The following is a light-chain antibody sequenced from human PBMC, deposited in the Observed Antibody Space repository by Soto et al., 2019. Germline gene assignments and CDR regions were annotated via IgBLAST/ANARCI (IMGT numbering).Light chain of an antibody. CDR3: QQVNTYPLVS. CDR1: QAISSY. Sequence: IQLTQSPSSLSASVGDRVTITCRSSQAISSYLAWYQQKPGKAPNLLIYGASTLQTGVPSRFSGSGSGTEFSLTISSLQPEDFATYYCQQVNTYPLVSFGGGTKVEVK. CDR2: GAS. V-gene: IGKV1-9*01. J-gene: IGKJ4*01.